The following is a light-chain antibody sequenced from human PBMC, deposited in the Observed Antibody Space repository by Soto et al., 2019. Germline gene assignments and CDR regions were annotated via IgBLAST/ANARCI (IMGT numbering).Light chain of an antibody. Sequence: QSALTQPPSASGSPGQSVTISCTGTSSDVGKYDYVSWFQHHPGKAPKLIIYEVSKRPSGVPDRFSGSKSGSTASLTVSGLQTEDEAEYFCFSFTTTSTHVFGTGTKLTVL. J-gene: IGLJ1*01. CDR2: EVS. V-gene: IGLV2-8*01. CDR1: SSDVGKYDY. CDR3: FSFTTTSTHV.